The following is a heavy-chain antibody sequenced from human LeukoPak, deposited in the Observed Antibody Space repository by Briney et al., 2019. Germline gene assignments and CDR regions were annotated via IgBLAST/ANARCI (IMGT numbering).Heavy chain of an antibody. CDR3: ATFASSGLEEDAFDI. CDR1: GGSISSYY. CDR2: IYYSGST. Sequence: SETLSLTCTVSGGSISSYYWSWIRQPPRKGLEWIGYIYYSGSTNYNPSLKSRVTISVDTSKNQFSLKLSSVTAADTAVYYCATFASSGLEEDAFDIWGQGTMVTVSS. J-gene: IGHJ3*02. D-gene: IGHD6-19*01. V-gene: IGHV4-59*08.